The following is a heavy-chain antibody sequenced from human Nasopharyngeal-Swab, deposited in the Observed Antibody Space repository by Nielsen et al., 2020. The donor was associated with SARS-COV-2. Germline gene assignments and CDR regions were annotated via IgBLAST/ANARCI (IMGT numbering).Heavy chain of an antibody. D-gene: IGHD3-3*01. CDR3: ARVGLLEWLSPYYYYGMDV. V-gene: IGHV1-2*02. J-gene: IGHJ6*02. Sequence: ASVKVSCKASGYTFTGYYMHWVRQAPGQGLEWMGWINPNSGDTNYAQKFQGRVTMTRDTSISTAYMELSRLRSDDTAVYYCARVGLLEWLSPYYYYGMDVWGQGTTVTVSS. CDR1: GYTFTGYY. CDR2: INPNSGDT.